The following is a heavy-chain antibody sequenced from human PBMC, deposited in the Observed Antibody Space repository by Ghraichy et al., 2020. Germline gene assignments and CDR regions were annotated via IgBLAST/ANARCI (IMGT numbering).Heavy chain of an antibody. CDR2: LIPSIGTA. D-gene: IGHD2-21*02. CDR3: ARKVGPCVHGGDCYSLDY. Sequence: SVKVSCKASGGTFSTYAISWVRQAPGQGLEWMGGLIPSIGTANYAQKFQGRILITADESTYTTYMELSTLRSDDTAVYYCARKVGPCVHGGDCYSLDYWGQGTLVTVSS. CDR1: GGTFSTYA. J-gene: IGHJ4*02. V-gene: IGHV1-69*13.